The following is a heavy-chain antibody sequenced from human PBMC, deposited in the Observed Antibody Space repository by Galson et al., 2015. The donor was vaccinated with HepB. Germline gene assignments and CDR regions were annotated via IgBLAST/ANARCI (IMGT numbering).Heavy chain of an antibody. CDR1: GFTFSSYW. Sequence: SLRLSCAASGFTFSSYWMHWVRQAAGKGLVWVSRINTDGSSTSYADSVKGRFTISRDNSKNSLYLQMNSLRAEDTALYYCAKDKSSSGWYGYFDLWGRGTLVTVSS. J-gene: IGHJ2*01. V-gene: IGHV3-74*01. CDR2: INTDGSST. CDR3: AKDKSSSGWYGYFDL. D-gene: IGHD6-19*01.